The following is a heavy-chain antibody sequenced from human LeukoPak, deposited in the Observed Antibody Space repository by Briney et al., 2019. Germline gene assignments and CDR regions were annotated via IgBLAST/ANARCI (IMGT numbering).Heavy chain of an antibody. CDR2: IYYSGST. CDR3: ARQGSGWYRIIDY. J-gene: IGHJ4*02. CDR1: GGSVSNYY. V-gene: IGHV4-59*05. D-gene: IGHD6-19*01. Sequence: PSETLSLTCSVSGGSVSNYYWSWIRQPPGKGLEWIGSIYYSGSTYYNPSLKSRVTISVDTSKNQFSLKLSSVTAADTAVYYCARQGSGWYRIIDYWGQGTLVTVSS.